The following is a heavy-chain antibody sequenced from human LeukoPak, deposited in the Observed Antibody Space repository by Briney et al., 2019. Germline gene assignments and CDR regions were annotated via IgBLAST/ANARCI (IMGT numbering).Heavy chain of an antibody. V-gene: IGHV4-61*02. CDR3: ATDTSYCTSTSCHENWFDP. J-gene: IGHJ5*02. CDR1: GGSISSGRYY. Sequence: PSETLSLTCTVSGGSISSGRYYWSWIRQPAGKGLEWIGRIYTSGSTNYNPSLKSRVTISVDTSKNQFSLKLSSVTAADTAVYYCATDTSYCTSTSCHENWFDPWGQGTLVTVSS. CDR2: IYTSGST. D-gene: IGHD2-2*01.